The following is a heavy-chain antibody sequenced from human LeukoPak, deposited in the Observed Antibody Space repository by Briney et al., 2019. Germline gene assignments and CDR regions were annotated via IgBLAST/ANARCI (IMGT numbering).Heavy chain of an antibody. CDR1: GFTFSDYT. J-gene: IGHJ4*02. V-gene: IGHV3-21*01. CDR2: ISSSSSYI. CDR3: ASLVVATSRFDY. Sequence: GGSLRLSCATSGFTFSDYTMNWVRQAPGKGLEWVSSISSSSSYIYYADSVKGRFTISRDNAKNSLYLQMNSLRAEDTAAYYCASLVVATSRFDYWGQGALVTVSS. D-gene: IGHD2-15*01.